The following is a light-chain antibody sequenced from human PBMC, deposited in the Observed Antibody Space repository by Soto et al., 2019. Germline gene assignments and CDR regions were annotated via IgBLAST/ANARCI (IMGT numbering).Light chain of an antibody. Sequence: EIVLTQSPGTLSLSPGERATLSCRASQSVSSSNLAWYQQKPGQAPRLLIYGASSRATVIPDRFSGSGSGTDFTLTISRLQPEDFAVYFCQQYGSSPVTFGQGTRLEIK. V-gene: IGKV3-20*01. J-gene: IGKJ5*01. CDR1: QSVSSSN. CDR2: GAS. CDR3: QQYGSSPVT.